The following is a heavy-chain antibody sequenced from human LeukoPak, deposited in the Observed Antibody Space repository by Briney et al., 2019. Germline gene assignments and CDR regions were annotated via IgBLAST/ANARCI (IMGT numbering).Heavy chain of an antibody. CDR3: TTDRDILTGYYLYYFDY. J-gene: IGHJ4*02. CDR2: INSDGSST. V-gene: IGHV3-74*01. D-gene: IGHD3-9*01. Sequence: GGSLRLSCAASGFTFSSYWMHWVRQAPGKGLVWVSRINSDGSSTSYADSVKGRFTISRDNAKNTLYLQMNSLKTEDTAVYYCTTDRDILTGYYLYYFDYWGQGTLVTVSS. CDR1: GFTFSSYW.